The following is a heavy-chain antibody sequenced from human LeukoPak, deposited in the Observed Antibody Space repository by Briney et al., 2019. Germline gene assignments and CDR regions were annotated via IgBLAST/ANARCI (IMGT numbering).Heavy chain of an antibody. Sequence: SETLSLTCTVSGGSISSYYWSWIRQPPGKGLEWIGYIYYSGSTNYNPPLKSRVTISVDTSKNQFSLKLSSVTAADTAVYYCATLTEQWLSDYWGQGTLVTVSS. D-gene: IGHD6-19*01. CDR3: ATLTEQWLSDY. CDR1: GGSISSYY. J-gene: IGHJ4*02. V-gene: IGHV4-59*01. CDR2: IYYSGST.